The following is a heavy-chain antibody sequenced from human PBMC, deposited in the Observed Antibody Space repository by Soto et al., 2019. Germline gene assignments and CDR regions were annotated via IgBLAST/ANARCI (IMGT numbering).Heavy chain of an antibody. V-gene: IGHV3-7*05. J-gene: IGHJ4*02. CDR2: IKQDGSEN. Sequence: EVQLVESGGELVQPGGSLRLSCAASGFTFSNYSMTWVRQAPGKGLEWVANIKQDGSENYYVDSVRGRFTISRDNAKKSLYPQLNTIRAEDTAVYYCARDLYGVFDYWGQGTPVTVSS. CDR3: ARDLYGVFDY. D-gene: IGHD4-17*01. CDR1: GFTFSNYS.